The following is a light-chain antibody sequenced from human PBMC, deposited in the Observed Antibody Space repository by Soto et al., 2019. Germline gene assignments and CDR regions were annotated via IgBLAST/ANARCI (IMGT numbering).Light chain of an antibody. J-gene: IGLJ3*02. CDR2: GNS. Sequence: QSVLTQPPSVSGAPGQRVTISCTGSSSNIGGGYDVPWYQQLPGTAPKLLIYGNSNRTSGVPDRFSGSKSGTSASLAITGLQAEDEADYYCQSYDSSLSGLWVFGGGTKLTVL. V-gene: IGLV1-40*01. CDR1: SSNIGGGYD. CDR3: QSYDSSLSGLWV.